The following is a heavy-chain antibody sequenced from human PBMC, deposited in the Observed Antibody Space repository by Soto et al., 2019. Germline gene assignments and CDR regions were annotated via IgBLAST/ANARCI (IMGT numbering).Heavy chain of an antibody. J-gene: IGHJ5*02. V-gene: IGHV3-30-3*01. Sequence: PGGSLRLSCAASGFTFSSYAMHWVRQAPGKGLEWVAVISYDGSNKYYADSVKGRFTISRDNSKNTLYLQMNSLRAEDTAVYYCARDKRTQYLLLRRAQINWFDPWGQGTLVTVSS. CDR2: ISYDGSNK. D-gene: IGHD2-2*01. CDR3: ARDKRTQYLLLRRAQINWFDP. CDR1: GFTFSSYA.